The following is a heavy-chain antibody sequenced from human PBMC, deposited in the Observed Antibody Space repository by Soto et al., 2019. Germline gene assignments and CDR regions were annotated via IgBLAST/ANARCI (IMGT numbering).Heavy chain of an antibody. CDR2: IRSKAYGGTT. V-gene: IGHV3-49*04. D-gene: IGHD3-22*01. CDR3: TRAAYDSSGYAFDY. J-gene: IGHJ4*02. Sequence: PGGSLRLSCTASGFTFGDYAMSWVRQAPGKGLEWVGFIRSKAYGGTTEYAASVKGRFTISRDDSKSIAYLQMNSLKTEDTDVYYCTRAAYDSSGYAFDYWGQGTLVTVSS. CDR1: GFTFGDYA.